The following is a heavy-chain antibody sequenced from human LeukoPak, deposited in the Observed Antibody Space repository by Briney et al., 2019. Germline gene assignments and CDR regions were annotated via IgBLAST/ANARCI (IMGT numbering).Heavy chain of an antibody. D-gene: IGHD6-19*01. Sequence: GGSLRLSCAASRFTFNNFAMFWVRQSPGTGLEWVAVISYGGSNKYYAGSVKGRFTISRDNSKNTLYLQMNSLRAEDTAVYYCASSLWLVGSSVPYWGQGTLVTVSS. CDR1: RFTFNNFA. V-gene: IGHV3-30-3*01. CDR2: ISYGGSNK. CDR3: ASSLWLVGSSVPY. J-gene: IGHJ4*02.